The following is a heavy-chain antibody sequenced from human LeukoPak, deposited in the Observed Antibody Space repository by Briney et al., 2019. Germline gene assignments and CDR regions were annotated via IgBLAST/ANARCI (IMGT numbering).Heavy chain of an antibody. V-gene: IGHV1-2*04. J-gene: IGHJ4*02. D-gene: IGHD3-10*01. CDR2: INPNSGGT. Sequence: ASVKVSCKASGYTFTGYYMHRVRQAPGQGLEWMGWINPNSGGTNYAQKFQGWVTMTRDTSISTAYMELSRLRSDDTAVYYCARAYGPGSRYYFDYWGQGTLVTVSP. CDR3: ARAYGPGSRYYFDY. CDR1: GYTFTGYY.